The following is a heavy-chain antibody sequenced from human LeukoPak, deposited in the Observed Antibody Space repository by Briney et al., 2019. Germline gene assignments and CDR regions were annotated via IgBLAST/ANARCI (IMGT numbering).Heavy chain of an antibody. V-gene: IGHV4-59*11. J-gene: IGHJ3*02. Sequence: PSETLSLTCSVSGGSLSRRYWCWIRQRPGQGLERIGYVYESGYTSFHPSLNSRVAISKATSRNQFSLSLRSVTAADTALYYCARGFRGSSDAFDIWGQGTVVTVSS. CDR3: ARGFRGSSDAFDI. CDR1: GGSLSRRY. CDR2: VYESGYT. D-gene: IGHD6-6*01.